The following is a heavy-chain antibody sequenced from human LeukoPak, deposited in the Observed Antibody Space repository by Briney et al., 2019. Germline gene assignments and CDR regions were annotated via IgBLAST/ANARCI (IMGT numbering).Heavy chain of an antibody. CDR3: ARDSTAAYFDY. CDR1: GFTFSSYE. D-gene: IGHD2/OR15-2a*01. CDR2: ISSSGSTI. V-gene: IGHV3-48*03. Sequence: GGSLRLSCAASGFTFSSYEVNWVRQAPGKGLEWVSYISSSGSTIYYADSVKGRFTISRDNAKNSLYLQMNSLRAEDTPVYYCARDSTAAYFDYSGQGSLVTVSS. J-gene: IGHJ4*02.